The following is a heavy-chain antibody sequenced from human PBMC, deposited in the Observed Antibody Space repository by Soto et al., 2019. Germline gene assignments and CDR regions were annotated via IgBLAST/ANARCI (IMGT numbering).Heavy chain of an antibody. D-gene: IGHD2-15*01. CDR3: ARVRYCSGGSCYSTTAFDI. J-gene: IGHJ3*02. Sequence: GGSLRLSCAASGFTFSSYSMNWVRQAPGKGLEWVSSISSSSSYIHYADSVKGRFTFSRDNAKNSLDLQMNSLRAEDTAVYYCARVRYCSGGSCYSTTAFDIWGQGTMVTVSS. V-gene: IGHV3-21*01. CDR2: ISSSSSYI. CDR1: GFTFSSYS.